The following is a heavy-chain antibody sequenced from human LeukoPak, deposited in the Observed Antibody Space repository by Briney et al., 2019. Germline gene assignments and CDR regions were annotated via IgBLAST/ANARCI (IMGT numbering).Heavy chain of an antibody. CDR3: TTGGYNYDSPPGDPFDY. CDR1: GGSISSYY. D-gene: IGHD5-18*01. CDR2: IYYRGNT. V-gene: IGHV4-59*01. J-gene: IGHJ4*02. Sequence: PSETLSLTCTASGGSISSYYWSWIRQPPGKGLEWIGYIYYRGNTNYNPSLKSRVTITVDMSKNQFSLKLSSVTAADTAVYYRTTGGYNYDSPPGDPFDYWGQGTLVTVSS.